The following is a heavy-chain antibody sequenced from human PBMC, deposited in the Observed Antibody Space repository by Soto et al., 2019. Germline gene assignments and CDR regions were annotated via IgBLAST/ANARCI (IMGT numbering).Heavy chain of an antibody. CDR3: ARGRSSTSPYPIGY. CDR1: GGSISSGGYY. D-gene: IGHD2-2*01. V-gene: IGHV4-31*03. J-gene: IGHJ4*02. CDR2: IYYSGST. Sequence: QVQLQESGPGLVKPSQTLSLTCTVSGGSISSGGYYWSWIRQHPGKGLEWIGYIYYSGSTYYTPSLKSRVTTSVDTSKHHSSLKLSSVTAADTAVYYCARGRSSTSPYPIGYWGQGTLVTVSS.